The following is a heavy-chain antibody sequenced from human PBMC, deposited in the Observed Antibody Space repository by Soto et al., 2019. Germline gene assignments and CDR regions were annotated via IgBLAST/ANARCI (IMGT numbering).Heavy chain of an antibody. CDR3: ARVGGYNSGWPQNPFDY. D-gene: IGHD6-19*01. CDR2: IYHSGST. Sequence: ASETLSLTCTVSGGSISSYYWSWIRQPPGKGLEWIGYIYHSGSTNYNPSLKSRVTISVDTSKNQFSLKLSSVTAADTAVYYCARVGGYNSGWPQNPFDYWGQGSLVTVSS. CDR1: GGSISSYY. V-gene: IGHV4-59*01. J-gene: IGHJ4*02.